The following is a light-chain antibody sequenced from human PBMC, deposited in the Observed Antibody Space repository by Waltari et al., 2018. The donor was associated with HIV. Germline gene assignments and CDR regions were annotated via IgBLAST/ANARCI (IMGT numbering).Light chain of an antibody. V-gene: IGLV1-47*01. CDR1: SSNIGSNY. J-gene: IGLJ2*01. Sequence: SVLTQPPSASGTPGQRVTISCSGSSSNIGSNYVFWYQQVPGTAPKLLLYRNDQRPSGVPDRFSGSTSGTSASLAISGLRPEDEADYYCATWDDSTSGVLFGGGTKLTVL. CDR2: RND. CDR3: ATWDDSTSGVL.